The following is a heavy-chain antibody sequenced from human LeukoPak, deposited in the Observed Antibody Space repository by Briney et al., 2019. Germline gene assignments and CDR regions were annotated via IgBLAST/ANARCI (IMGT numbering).Heavy chain of an antibody. D-gene: IGHD4-17*01. CDR1: GYTFTGYY. V-gene: IGHV1-18*04. J-gene: IGHJ4*02. CDR3: ARLYGDYRSALLPSPYFDY. Sequence: GASVKVSCKASGYTFTGYYMHWVRQAPGQGLEWMGWISAYNGNTNYAQKLQGRVTMTTDTSTSTAYMELRSLRSDDTAVYYCARLYGDYRSALLPSPYFDYWGQGTLVTVSS. CDR2: ISAYNGNT.